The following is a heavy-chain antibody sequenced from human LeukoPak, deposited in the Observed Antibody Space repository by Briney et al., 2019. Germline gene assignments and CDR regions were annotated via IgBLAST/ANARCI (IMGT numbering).Heavy chain of an antibody. Sequence: ETLSLTCTVSGGSISSYYWSWIRQPAGKGLEWIGRIYTSGSTNYNPSLKSRVTMSVDTSKNQFSLKLSSVTAADTAVYYCARALTVTTLYYYYGMDVWGQGTTVTVSS. CDR3: ARALTVTTLYYYYGMDV. CDR1: GGSISSYY. V-gene: IGHV4-4*07. D-gene: IGHD4-17*01. J-gene: IGHJ6*02. CDR2: IYTSGST.